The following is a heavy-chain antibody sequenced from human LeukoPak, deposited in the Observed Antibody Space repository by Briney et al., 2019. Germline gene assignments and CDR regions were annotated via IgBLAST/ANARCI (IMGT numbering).Heavy chain of an antibody. CDR3: ARGGGLDV. Sequence: GGSLRLSCAASGFTFSSYTMSWVRQAPGKGLEWVSSISTSSSYMYYGDSVKGRFTISRDNAKNSLYLQMSNLRAEDTAVYFCARGGGLDVWGQGATVTVSS. CDR2: ISTSSSYM. CDR1: GFTFSSYT. V-gene: IGHV3-21*04. J-gene: IGHJ6*02. D-gene: IGHD3-16*01.